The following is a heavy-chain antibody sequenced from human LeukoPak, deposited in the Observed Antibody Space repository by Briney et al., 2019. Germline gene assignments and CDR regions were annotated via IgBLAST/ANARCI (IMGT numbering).Heavy chain of an antibody. CDR2: IISSSSYI. CDR3: ARGPGYYYDSSGYYPYTDFDY. D-gene: IGHD3-22*01. Sequence: GSLRLSCAASGFTFSSYSMNWVRQAPGKGLEWVSSIISSSSYIYYADSVKGRFTISRDNAKNSLYLQMNSLRAEDTAVYYCARGPGYYYDSSGYYPYTDFDYWGQGTLVTVSS. J-gene: IGHJ4*02. V-gene: IGHV3-21*01. CDR1: GFTFSSYS.